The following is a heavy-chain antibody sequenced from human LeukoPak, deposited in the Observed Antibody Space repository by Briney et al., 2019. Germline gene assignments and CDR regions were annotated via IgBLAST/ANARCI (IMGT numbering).Heavy chain of an antibody. CDR1: GFTFSSYG. Sequence: GGSLRLSCAASGFTFSSYGMDWVRRAPGTGLEWVSSISSSSTYIYYADSVKGRFTISRDSARNSLYLQMNSLRAEDTAVYYCARSHQRVGIEDYWGQGTLVTVSS. V-gene: IGHV3-21*01. CDR3: ARSHQRVGIEDY. D-gene: IGHD1-26*01. J-gene: IGHJ4*02. CDR2: ISSSSTYI.